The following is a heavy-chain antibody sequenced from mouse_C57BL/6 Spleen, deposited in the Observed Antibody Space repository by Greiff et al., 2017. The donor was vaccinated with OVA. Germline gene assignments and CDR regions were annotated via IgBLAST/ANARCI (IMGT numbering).Heavy chain of an antibody. CDR1: GYSITSGYY. CDR2: ISYDGSN. V-gene: IGHV3-6*01. J-gene: IGHJ4*01. D-gene: IGHD2-3*01. Sequence: EVKLKESGPGLVKPSQSLSLTCSVTGYSITSGYYWNWIRQFPGNKLEWMGYISYDGSNNYNPSLKNRISITRDTSKNQFFLKLNSVTTEDTATYYCAREDGAMDYWGQGTSVTVSS. CDR3: AREDGAMDY.